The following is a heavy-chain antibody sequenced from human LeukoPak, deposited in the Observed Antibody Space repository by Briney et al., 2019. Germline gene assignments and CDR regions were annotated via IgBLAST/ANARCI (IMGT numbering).Heavy chain of an antibody. CDR1: GASVSSSTYS. D-gene: IGHD4/OR15-4a*01. V-gene: IGHV4-39*07. J-gene: IGHJ4*02. CDR2: IYYSGST. Sequence: SETLSLTCTVSGASVSSSTYSWGWIRQPPGKGLEWIASIYYSGSTYYNPSLKSRVTISVDTSKNQFSLKLSSVTAADTAVYYCARVGANDYWGQGTLVTVSS. CDR3: ARVGANDY.